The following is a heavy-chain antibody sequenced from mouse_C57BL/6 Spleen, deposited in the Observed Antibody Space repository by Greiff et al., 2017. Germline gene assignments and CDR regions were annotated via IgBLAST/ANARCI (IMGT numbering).Heavy chain of an antibody. CDR1: GYSITSGYF. J-gene: IGHJ4*01. Sequence: ESGPGLVKPSQSLSLTCSVTGYSITSGYFWYWIRPLPGNQLVWMGYISYDGSTNYNPSLKNRISLTRYTAKKQSYLKWNSVTTEDTATYDSASYGYDDAMDYWGQGTSVTVSS. CDR2: ISYDGST. CDR3: ASYGYDDAMDY. D-gene: IGHD2-2*01. V-gene: IGHV3-6*01.